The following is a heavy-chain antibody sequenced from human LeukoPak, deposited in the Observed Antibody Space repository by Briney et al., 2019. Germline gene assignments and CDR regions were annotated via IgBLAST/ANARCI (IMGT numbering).Heavy chain of an antibody. V-gene: IGHV2-5*01. CDR1: WFSLSTSGVG. J-gene: IGHJ4*02. CDR3: AHRLIGEGLDS. Sequence: SGPTLVNPTQTLTLTCTFSWFSLSTSGVGVGWIRQPPGKALEWLAVVHWNDNNYYSPSLKSRLTATKDTSKNQVVLSVTNMDPVDTATYYCAHRLIGEGLDSWGQGTLVTVSS. CDR2: VHWNDNN. D-gene: IGHD4-17*01.